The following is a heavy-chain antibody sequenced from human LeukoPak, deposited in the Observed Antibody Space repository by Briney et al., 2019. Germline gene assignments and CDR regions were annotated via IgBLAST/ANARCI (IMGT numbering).Heavy chain of an antibody. CDR3: ARVNWDWLLGQSYNWFDP. CDR1: GYTFTSYY. Sequence: ASVKVSCKASGYTFTSYYMHWVRQAPGQGLEWMGWMNPNSGNTGYAQKFQGRVTITRNTSISTAYMELSSLRSEDTAVYYCARVNWDWLLGQSYNWFDPWGQGTLVTVSS. V-gene: IGHV1-8*03. J-gene: IGHJ5*02. D-gene: IGHD3/OR15-3a*01. CDR2: MNPNSGNT.